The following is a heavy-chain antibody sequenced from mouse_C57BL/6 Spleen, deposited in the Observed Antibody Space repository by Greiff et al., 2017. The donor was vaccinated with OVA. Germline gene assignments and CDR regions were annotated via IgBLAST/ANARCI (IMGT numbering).Heavy chain of an antibody. Sequence: EVQLVESGGGLVKPGGSLKLSCAASGFTFSDYGMHWVRQAPEKGLEWVAYISSGSSAIYYADTVKGRFTISRDNAKNTLFLQMTSLRSEDTAMYYCARRQPYYLYFDYWGQGTTLTVSS. CDR2: ISSGSSAI. V-gene: IGHV5-17*01. CDR1: GFTFSDYG. CDR3: ARRQPYYLYFDY. D-gene: IGHD2-10*01. J-gene: IGHJ2*01.